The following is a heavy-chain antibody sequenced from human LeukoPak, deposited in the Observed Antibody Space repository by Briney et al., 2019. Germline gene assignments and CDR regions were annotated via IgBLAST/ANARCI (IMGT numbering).Heavy chain of an antibody. CDR2: IYHSGST. CDR3: ARDVYSSSWFGGYYYYMDV. CDR1: GYSISSGYY. J-gene: IGHJ6*03. D-gene: IGHD6-13*01. V-gene: IGHV4-38-2*02. Sequence: SETLSLTCTVSGYSISSGYYWGWIRQPPGKGLEWIGSIYHSGSTYYNPSLKSRVTISVDTSKNQFSLKLSSVTAADAAVYYCARDVYSSSWFGGYYYYMDVWGKGTTVTISS.